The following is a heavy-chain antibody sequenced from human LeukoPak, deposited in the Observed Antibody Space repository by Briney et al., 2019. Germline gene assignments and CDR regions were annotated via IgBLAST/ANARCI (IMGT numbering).Heavy chain of an antibody. CDR1: GYSFTTSW. Sequence: GEPLWISCRGSGYSFTTSWISWVRQTPGKGLEWMGRIDPSDSYPDYSPSFQGHVTISADKSIGTAYLQWSSLSASDSAMYYCARQTPGRGTSGDWGQGTLVTVSS. V-gene: IGHV5-10-1*01. CDR2: IDPSDSYP. J-gene: IGHJ4*02. CDR3: ARQTPGRGTSGD. D-gene: IGHD6-25*01.